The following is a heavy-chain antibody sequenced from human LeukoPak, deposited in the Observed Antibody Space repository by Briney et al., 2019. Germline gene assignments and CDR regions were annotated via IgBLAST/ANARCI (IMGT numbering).Heavy chain of an antibody. V-gene: IGHV3-23*01. J-gene: IGHJ4*02. D-gene: IGHD6-19*01. CDR1: GFTFRSYA. CDR2: ISSSSTNT. CDR3: AKPSSGYGSFDS. Sequence: PGGSLRLSCPPSGFTFRSYAISWGSQAAGKRREWVSAISSSSTNTYYADSVKGRFTISRDNSKNTLYLQMNSLKAEDTAVYYCAKPSSGYGSFDSWGQGTLVTVSS.